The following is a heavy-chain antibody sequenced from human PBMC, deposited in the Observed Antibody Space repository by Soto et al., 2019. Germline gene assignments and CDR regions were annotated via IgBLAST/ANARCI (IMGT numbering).Heavy chain of an antibody. D-gene: IGHD6-6*01. V-gene: IGHV3-74*01. CDR2: INTDGSDT. CDR1: GFTFSYDW. J-gene: IGHJ4*02. CDR3: TRARPGPQHYFAY. Sequence: EVQLVESGGGLVQPGGSLRLSCAASGFTFSYDWMHWVRRAPGKGLVWVSRINTDGSDTTYADSVKGRFTISRDNAKNMLYLQMNSLRAEDTAVYYCTRARPGPQHYFAYWGQGNMVTVSS.